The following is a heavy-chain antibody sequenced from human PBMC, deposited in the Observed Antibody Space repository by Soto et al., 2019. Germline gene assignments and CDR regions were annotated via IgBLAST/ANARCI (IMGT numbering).Heavy chain of an antibody. D-gene: IGHD2-15*01. J-gene: IGHJ4*02. CDR3: ARDGVAEIDY. V-gene: IGHV3-48*02. Sequence: GGSLRLSCAASGFTFSSYGMHWVRQAPGKGLQWVSYIDIFSATIYYADSVRGRFTISRDNAKNSLYLQMNSLRDEDTAVYYCARDGVAEIDYWGQGTLVTVS. CDR1: GFTFSSYG. CDR2: IDIFSATI.